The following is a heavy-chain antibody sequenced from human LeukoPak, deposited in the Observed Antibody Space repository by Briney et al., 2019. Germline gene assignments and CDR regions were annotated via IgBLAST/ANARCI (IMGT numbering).Heavy chain of an antibody. J-gene: IGHJ5*02. D-gene: IGHD1-1*01. CDR3: AREGTAGTNLNWFDP. Sequence: SETLSLTCTFSGGSISSYYWSWIRQPPGKGLDWIGYISYSGSTNFNPSLKSRVTISVDTSKNQFSLKLSSVTAADTAVYYCAREGTAGTNLNWFDPWGQGTLVTVSS. CDR2: ISYSGST. CDR1: GGSISSYY. V-gene: IGHV4-59*01.